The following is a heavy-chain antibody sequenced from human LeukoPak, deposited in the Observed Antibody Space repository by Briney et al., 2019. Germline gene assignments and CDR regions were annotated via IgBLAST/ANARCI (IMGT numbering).Heavy chain of an antibody. Sequence: PGGSLRLSCAASGFTFSSYSMNWVRQAPGKGLEWVSSISSSSSYIYYADSVKGRFTISRDNSKNTLNLQMNSLRDEDTAVYYCAKDGARYLLTYYFEYWGQGTLVTVSS. V-gene: IGHV3-21*01. CDR3: AKDGARYLLTYYFEY. J-gene: IGHJ4*02. D-gene: IGHD3-9*01. CDR2: ISSSSSYI. CDR1: GFTFSSYS.